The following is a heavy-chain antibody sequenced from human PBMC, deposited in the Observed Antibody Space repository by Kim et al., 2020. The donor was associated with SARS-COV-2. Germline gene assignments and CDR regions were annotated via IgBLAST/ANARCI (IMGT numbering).Heavy chain of an antibody. Sequence: SSRNYADSVKGRFTITREKAKNSLYMQMNSLRAEDTAVYYCARDGGGLDYWGQGTLVTVSS. CDR2: SSR. D-gene: IGHD2-15*01. V-gene: IGHV3-11*06. CDR3: ARDGGGLDY. J-gene: IGHJ4*02.